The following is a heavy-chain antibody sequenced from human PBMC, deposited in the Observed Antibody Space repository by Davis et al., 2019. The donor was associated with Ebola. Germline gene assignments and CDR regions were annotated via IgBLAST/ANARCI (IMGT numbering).Heavy chain of an antibody. J-gene: IGHJ6*02. CDR3: ARDQNYGMDV. CDR1: GFTVSSNY. V-gene: IGHV3-53*01. Sequence: PGGSLRLSCAASGFTVSSNYMSWVRQAPGKGLEWVSVIYSGGSTYYADSVKGRFTISRDNAKNSLYLQMNSLRAEDTALYHCARDQNYGMDVWGQGTTVTVSS. CDR2: IYSGGST.